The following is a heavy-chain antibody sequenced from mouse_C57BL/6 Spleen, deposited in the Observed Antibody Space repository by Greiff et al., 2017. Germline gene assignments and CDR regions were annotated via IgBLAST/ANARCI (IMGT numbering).Heavy chain of an antibody. Sequence: EVQVVESGPGLVKPSQSLSLTCSVTGYSITSGYYWNWIRQFPGNKLEWMGYISYDGSNNYNPSLKNRISITRDTSKNQFFLKLNSVTTEDTATYYCARGGYDPYYFDYWGQGTTLTVSS. CDR1: GYSITSGYY. J-gene: IGHJ2*01. CDR3: ARGGYDPYYFDY. CDR2: ISYDGSN. D-gene: IGHD2-2*01. V-gene: IGHV3-6*01.